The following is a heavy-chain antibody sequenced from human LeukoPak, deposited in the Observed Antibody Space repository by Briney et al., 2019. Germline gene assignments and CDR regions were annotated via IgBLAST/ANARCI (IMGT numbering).Heavy chain of an antibody. J-gene: IGHJ6*03. CDR1: GGSISRYY. CDR2: INTSGSA. D-gene: IGHD2-15*01. CDR3: AGEGRLPYCSGGICHSGYYYDYMDV. V-gene: IGHV4-4*07. Sequence: SETLSLTCSVSGGSISRYYWSWLRQPAGKGLEWIGRINTSGSADYNPSLKSRVTMSVDTSKNQFSLKLSSVTAADTAVYFCAGEGRLPYCSGGICHSGYYYDYMDVWGKGTTVTMSS.